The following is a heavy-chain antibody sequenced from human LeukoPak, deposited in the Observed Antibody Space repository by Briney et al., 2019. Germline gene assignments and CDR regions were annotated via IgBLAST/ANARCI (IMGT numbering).Heavy chain of an antibody. CDR2: INPSGGST. D-gene: IGHD5-24*01. CDR3: ARALHDYNPYYFDY. J-gene: IGHJ4*02. CDR1: GYTFTTYY. V-gene: IGHV1-46*01. Sequence: ASVKVSCKASGYTFTTYYMHWVRQAPGQGLEWMGIINPSGGSTSYTQKFQGRVTMTRDTSTSTVYMELSSLRPEDTAVYYCARALHDYNPYYFDYWGQGTLVTVSS.